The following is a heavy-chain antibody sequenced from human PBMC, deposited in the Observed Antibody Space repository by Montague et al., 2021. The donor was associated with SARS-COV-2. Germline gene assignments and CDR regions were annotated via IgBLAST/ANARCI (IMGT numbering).Heavy chain of an antibody. CDR3: ARGGYYDYAFDI. CDR1: GGSISSYY. D-gene: IGHD3-22*01. Sequence: SETLSLTCTVSGGSISSYYWSWIRQPPGKGLEWIGCIYYSGSTNYNPSLKSQVTISVDTSKNQFSLKLSSVTAADTAVYYCARGGYYDYAFDIWGQGTMVTVSS. V-gene: IGHV4-59*01. CDR2: IYYSGST. J-gene: IGHJ3*02.